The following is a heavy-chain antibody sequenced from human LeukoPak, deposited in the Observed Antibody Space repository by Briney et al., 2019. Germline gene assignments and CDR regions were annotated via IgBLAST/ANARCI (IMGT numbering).Heavy chain of an antibody. D-gene: IGHD3-10*01. Sequence: SVKVSCKASGGTFSSYAISWVRQAPGQGLEWMGGIIPIFGTANYAQKFQGRVTITADKSTSTAYMELSSLRSEDTAVYYCARVGEAMRGSGSYYDYYYYYMDVWGKGTTVTISS. CDR1: GGTFSSYA. CDR3: ARVGEAMRGSGSYYDYYYYYMDV. CDR2: IIPIFGTA. J-gene: IGHJ6*03. V-gene: IGHV1-69*06.